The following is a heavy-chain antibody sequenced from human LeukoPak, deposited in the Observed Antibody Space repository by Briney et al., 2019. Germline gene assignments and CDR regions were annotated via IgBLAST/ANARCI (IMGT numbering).Heavy chain of an antibody. D-gene: IGHD5-18*01. V-gene: IGHV1-18*01. Sequence: ASVKVSCKASGYTFTSYGISWVRQAPGQGPEWMGWISAYNGNTNYAQKLQGRVTMTTDTSTSTAYVELRSLRSDDTAVYYCARELMDTAMVRFSMDVWGQGTTVTVSS. J-gene: IGHJ6*02. CDR3: ARELMDTAMVRFSMDV. CDR2: ISAYNGNT. CDR1: GYTFTSYG.